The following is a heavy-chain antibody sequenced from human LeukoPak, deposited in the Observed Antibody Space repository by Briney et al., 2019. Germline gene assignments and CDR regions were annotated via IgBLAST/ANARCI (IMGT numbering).Heavy chain of an antibody. V-gene: IGHV1-69*04. Sequence: SVKVSCKASGGTFSSYAISWVRQAPGQGLEWMGRIIPILGIANYAQKFQGRVTITADKSTSTAYMELSRLRSDDTAVYYCAVGTSGSYYFDYWGQGTLVTVSS. D-gene: IGHD1-26*01. CDR1: GGTFSSYA. CDR2: IIPILGIA. CDR3: AVGTSGSYYFDY. J-gene: IGHJ4*02.